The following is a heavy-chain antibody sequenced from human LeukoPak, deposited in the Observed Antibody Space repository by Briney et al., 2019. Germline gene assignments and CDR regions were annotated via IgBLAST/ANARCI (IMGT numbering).Heavy chain of an antibody. J-gene: IGHJ4*02. CDR1: GFTVSSTY. D-gene: IGHD2-15*01. CDR3: AGRHCSGGGCYLAGADPFDY. Sequence: GGSLRLSCAASGFTVSSTYMSWVRQAPGKGLEWVSVIYRGGKVYYIDSVKGRFTISRDTSKNTLYLQMNSLRVEDTAVYFCAGRHCSGGGCYLAGADPFDYWGQGTLVTVSS. V-gene: IGHV3-53*01. CDR2: IYRGGKV.